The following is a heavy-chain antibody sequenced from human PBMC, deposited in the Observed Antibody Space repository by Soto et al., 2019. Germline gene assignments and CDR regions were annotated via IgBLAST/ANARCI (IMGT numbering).Heavy chain of an antibody. CDR3: ARAEGSGSYYIPLQFGMDV. CDR2: ISSSSSYT. D-gene: IGHD3-10*01. J-gene: IGHJ6*02. CDR1: GFTFSDYY. V-gene: IGHV3-11*06. Sequence: GGSLRLSCAASGFTFSDYYMSWIRQAPGKGLEWVSYISSSSSYTNYADSVKGRFTISRDNAKNSLYLQMNSLRAEDTAVYYCARAEGSGSYYIPLQFGMDVWGQGTTVTVYS.